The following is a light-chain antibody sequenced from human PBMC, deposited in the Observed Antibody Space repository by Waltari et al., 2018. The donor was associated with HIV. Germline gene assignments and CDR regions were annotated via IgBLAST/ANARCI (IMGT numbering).Light chain of an antibody. V-gene: IGLV2-14*01. CDR1: TKDIGHYDY. CDR3: SSYRTYGTLV. CDR2: DFT. J-gene: IGLJ3*02. Sequence: QSALTQPASVSGSPGQSLTIPCTGTTKDIGHYDYVSWYQPRPGNAPKLLIYDFTNRPSGVSARFSGSKSGNTASLSISGLQAEDEADYFCSSYRTYGTLVFGGGTKVTVL.